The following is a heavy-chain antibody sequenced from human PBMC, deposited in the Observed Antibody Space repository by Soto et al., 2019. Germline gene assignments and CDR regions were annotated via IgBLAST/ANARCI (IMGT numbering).Heavy chain of an antibody. V-gene: IGHV4-38-2*01. CDR3: RRVYCTTTSCFLNGVDI. J-gene: IGHJ6*02. CDR1: GYSISTGYS. CDR2: IYHSGNT. Sequence: SETLSLTCAVSGYSISTGYSWVWIRQPPGKGLEWLGNIYHSGNTYYNPSLKSRITISIDTAKNHLSLNLASVTATDTAMYFCRRVYCTTTSCFLNGVDIWGQGTTVTVSS. D-gene: IGHD2-2*01.